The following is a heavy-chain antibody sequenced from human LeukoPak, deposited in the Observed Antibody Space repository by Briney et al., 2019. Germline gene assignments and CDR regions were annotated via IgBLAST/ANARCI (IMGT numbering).Heavy chain of an antibody. V-gene: IGHV3-33*01. D-gene: IGHD6-19*01. Sequence: GRSLRLSGAASGFTFNSYDMHWARQAPGKGLEWVAIMWYDESSKYYADSVKGRFTISRDNSKNTLYLQMNSLRAEDTAVYYCARGLAVAGTGDAFDIWGQGTMVTVSS. CDR3: ARGLAVAGTGDAFDI. CDR1: GFTFNSYD. J-gene: IGHJ3*02. CDR2: MWYDESSK.